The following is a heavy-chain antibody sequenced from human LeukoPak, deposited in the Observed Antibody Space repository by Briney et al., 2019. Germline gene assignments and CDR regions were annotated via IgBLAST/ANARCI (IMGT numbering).Heavy chain of an antibody. Sequence: ASVKVSCKASGYTFTSYYMHWVRQAPGQGLEWMGIINPSGGSTSYAQKFQGRVTMTRDTSTSTVYMELSSLRSGDTAVYYCARVGSGYSYGSPFDYWDQGTLVTVSS. J-gene: IGHJ4*02. CDR3: ARVGSGYSYGSPFDY. V-gene: IGHV1-46*01. CDR2: INPSGGST. D-gene: IGHD5-18*01. CDR1: GYTFTSYY.